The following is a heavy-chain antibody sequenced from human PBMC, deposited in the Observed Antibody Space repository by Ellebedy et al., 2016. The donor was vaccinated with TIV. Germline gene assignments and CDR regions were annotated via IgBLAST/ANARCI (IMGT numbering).Heavy chain of an antibody. D-gene: IGHD3-10*01. CDR3: ARGAGSGSYYPNWFDP. CDR2: IYYSGST. Sequence: SETLSLTCTVSGGSISSYYWSWIRQPPGKGLECIGYIYYSGSTNYNPSLKSRVTISVDTSKNQFSLKLSSVTAADTAVYYCARGAGSGSYYPNWFDPWGQGTLVTVSS. J-gene: IGHJ5*02. CDR1: GGSISSYY. V-gene: IGHV4-59*01.